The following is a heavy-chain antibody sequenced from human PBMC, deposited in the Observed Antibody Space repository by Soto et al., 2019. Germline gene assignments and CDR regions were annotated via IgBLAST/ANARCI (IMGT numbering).Heavy chain of an antibody. CDR3: AEDRPAYYYDSSGYTDY. V-gene: IGHV3-30*18. D-gene: IGHD3-22*01. J-gene: IGHJ4*02. CDR1: GFTFSSYG. Sequence: GGSLRLSCAASGFTFSSYGMHWVRQAPGKGLEWVAVISYDGSNKYYADSVKGRFTISRDNSKNTLYLQMNSLRAEDTAVYYCAEDRPAYYYDSSGYTDYWGQGTLVTVSS. CDR2: ISYDGSNK.